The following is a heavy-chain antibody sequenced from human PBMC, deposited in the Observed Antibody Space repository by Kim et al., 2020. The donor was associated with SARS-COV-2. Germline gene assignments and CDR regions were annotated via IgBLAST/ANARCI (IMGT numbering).Heavy chain of an antibody. CDR2: ISYDGSNK. V-gene: IGHV3-30*04. Sequence: GGSLRLSCAASGFTFSSYAMHWVRQAPGKGLEWVAVISYDGSNKYYADSVKGRFTISRDNSKNTLYLQMNSLRAEDTAVYYCARDCSGGSCYSKSEGFDP. D-gene: IGHD2-15*01. J-gene: IGHJ5*02. CDR3: ARDCSGGSCYSKSEGFDP. CDR1: GFTFSSYA.